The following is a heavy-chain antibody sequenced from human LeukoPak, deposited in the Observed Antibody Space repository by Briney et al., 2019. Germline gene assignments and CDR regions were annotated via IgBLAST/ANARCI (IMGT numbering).Heavy chain of an antibody. D-gene: IGHD2-2*01. V-gene: IGHV3-11*01. J-gene: IGHJ4*02. CDR2: ISSSGSTI. CDR1: GFTFSDYY. CDR3: ARDKPDIVVVPAAILY. Sequence: GGSLRLSCAASGFTFSDYYMSWLRQAPGKGLEWVSYISSSGSTIYYADSVKGRFTISRDNAKNSLYLQMNSLRAEDTAVYYCARDKPDIVVVPAAILYWGQGTLVTVSS.